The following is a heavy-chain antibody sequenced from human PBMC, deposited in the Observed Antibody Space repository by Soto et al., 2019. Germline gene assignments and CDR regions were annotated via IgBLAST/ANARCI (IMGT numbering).Heavy chain of an antibody. J-gene: IGHJ4*02. V-gene: IGHV1-69*06. Sequence: RASVKVSCKASGGTFSSYAISWVRQAPGQGLEWMGGIIPIFGTANYAQKFQGRVTITADKSTSTAYMELSSLRSEDTSVYYCARALGRGYDYYFDYWGQGTLVTVSS. CDR3: ARALGRGYDYYFDY. CDR2: IIPIFGTA. D-gene: IGHD5-12*01. CDR1: GGTFSSYA.